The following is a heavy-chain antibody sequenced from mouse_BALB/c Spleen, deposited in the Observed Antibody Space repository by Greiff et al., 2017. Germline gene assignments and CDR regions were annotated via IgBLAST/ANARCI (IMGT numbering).Heavy chain of an antibody. Sequence: EVKLVESGGGLVQPGGSRKLSCAVSGFTFSSFGMHWVRQAPEKGLEWVAYISSGSSTIYYADTVKGRFTISRDNPKNTLFLQMTSLRSEDTAMYYCARAADGYYFDYWGQGTTLTVSA. CDR2: ISSGSSTI. D-gene: IGHD2-3*01. CDR1: GFTFSSFG. V-gene: IGHV5-17*02. CDR3: ARAADGYYFDY. J-gene: IGHJ2*01.